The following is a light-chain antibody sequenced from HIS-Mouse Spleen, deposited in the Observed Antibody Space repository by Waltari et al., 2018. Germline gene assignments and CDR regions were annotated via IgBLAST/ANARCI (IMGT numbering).Light chain of an antibody. CDR1: SSNIGYNC. CDR2: DNI. J-gene: IGLJ3*02. V-gene: IGLV1-51*01. Sequence: QSVLTQPPSVSAAPGPKATIACSGSSSNIGYNCVSWYQQLPGTGPKLRIYDNIKGASGLPARSSGSKPGTSATLRITGLQTGDEADYYGGTWDSSLSAWVFGGETKRTVL. CDR3: GTWDSSLSAWV.